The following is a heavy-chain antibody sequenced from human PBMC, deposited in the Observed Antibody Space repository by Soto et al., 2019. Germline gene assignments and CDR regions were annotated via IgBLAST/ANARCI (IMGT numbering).Heavy chain of an antibody. J-gene: IGHJ6*02. CDR3: ARTPFGDCSGGSCSDYYYYGMDV. V-gene: IGHV1-69*06. CDR2: IIPIFGTA. CDR1: GGTFSGYA. Sequence: SVKVSCKASGGTFSGYAISWVRQAPGQGLEWMGGIIPIFGTANYAQKFQGRVTITADKSTSTAYMELSSLRSEDTAVYYCARTPFGDCSGGSCSDYYYYGMDVWGQGTTVTVSS. D-gene: IGHD2-15*01.